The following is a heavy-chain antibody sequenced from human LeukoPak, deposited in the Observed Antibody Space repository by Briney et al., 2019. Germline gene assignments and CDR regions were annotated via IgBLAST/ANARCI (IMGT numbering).Heavy chain of an antibody. J-gene: IGHJ4*02. Sequence: SETLSLSCTVSGGSISGYYWSWIRQPPGKALQWIGYINDSGGTDYNPSLKSRVTISVDMSNNQVSLKLSSVTTADTAIYYCARHSPVRAGAARFLDYWGQGTLVTVSS. CDR1: GGSISGYY. CDR2: INDSGGT. V-gene: IGHV4-59*08. D-gene: IGHD4/OR15-4a*01. CDR3: ARHSPVRAGAARFLDY.